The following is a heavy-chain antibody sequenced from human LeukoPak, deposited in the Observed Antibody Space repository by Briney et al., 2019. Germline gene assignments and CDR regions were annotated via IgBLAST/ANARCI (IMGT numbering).Heavy chain of an antibody. CDR3: ARARWGLGIRAYYYYMDV. D-gene: IGHD7-27*01. V-gene: IGHV7-4-1*02. Sequence: ASVKHSCKASGYTFTSYAMNWVRKAPGQGLEWMGWINTNTGNPTYAQGFTGRFVFSLDTSVSTAYLQISSLKAEDTAVYYCARARWGLGIRAYYYYMDVWGKGTTVTVSS. CDR1: GYTFTSYA. CDR2: INTNTGNP. J-gene: IGHJ6*03.